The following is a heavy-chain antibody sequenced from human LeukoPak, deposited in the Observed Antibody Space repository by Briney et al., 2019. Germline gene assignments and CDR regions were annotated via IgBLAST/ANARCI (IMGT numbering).Heavy chain of an antibody. D-gene: IGHD2-21*01. CDR1: GGSISSSSYY. Sequence: PSETLSLTCTVSGGSISSSSYYRGWIRQPPGKGLEWIGSIYYSGSTYYNPSLKSRVTISVDTSKNQFSLKLSSVTAADTAVYYCAREVVVVFRGPFDYWGQGTLVTVSS. V-gene: IGHV4-39*07. J-gene: IGHJ4*02. CDR2: IYYSGST. CDR3: AREVVVVFRGPFDY.